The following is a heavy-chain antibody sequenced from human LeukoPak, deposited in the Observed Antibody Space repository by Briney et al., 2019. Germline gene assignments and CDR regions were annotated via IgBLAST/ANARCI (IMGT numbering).Heavy chain of an antibody. D-gene: IGHD3-3*01. CDR3: ASYYDFWSGYEEDY. CDR2: IYYSGST. V-gene: IGHV4-39*01. Sequence: PSETLSLTCTVSGGSISSSSYYWGWIRQPPGKGLEWIGSIYYSGSTYYNPSLKSRVTISVDTSKNQFSLKLSSVTAADTAVYYCASYYDFWSGYEEDYWGQGTLVTVSS. J-gene: IGHJ4*02. CDR1: GGSISSSSYY.